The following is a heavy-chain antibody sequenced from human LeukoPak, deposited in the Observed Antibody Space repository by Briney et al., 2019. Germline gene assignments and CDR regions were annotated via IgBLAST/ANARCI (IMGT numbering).Heavy chain of an antibody. V-gene: IGHV3-7*01. D-gene: IGHD4-17*01. CDR1: GFTFTTYW. CDR3: ARDQDYGFDY. CDR2: IKQDGSEK. J-gene: IGHJ4*02. Sequence: GGSLRLSCAASGFTFTTYWMPSVRQAPRKGPEWVANIKQDGSEKNYVDSVKGRFAISRDNAKNSLYLQMNSLRDEDTAVYYCARDQDYGFDYWGQGTLVIVSS.